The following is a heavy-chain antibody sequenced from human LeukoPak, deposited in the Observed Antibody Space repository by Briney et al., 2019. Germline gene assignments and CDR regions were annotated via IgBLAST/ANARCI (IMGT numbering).Heavy chain of an antibody. CDR3: ARGLDAGDDSSGYTFDY. V-gene: IGHV4-34*01. J-gene: IGHJ4*02. CDR1: GGSFSGYY. D-gene: IGHD3-22*01. CDR2: INHSGST. Sequence: SETLSLTCAVYGGSFSGYYWSWIRQPPGKGLEWIGEINHSGSTNYNPSLKSRVTISVDTSKNQFSLKLSSVTAADTAVYYCARGLDAGDDSSGYTFDYWGQGTLVTVSS.